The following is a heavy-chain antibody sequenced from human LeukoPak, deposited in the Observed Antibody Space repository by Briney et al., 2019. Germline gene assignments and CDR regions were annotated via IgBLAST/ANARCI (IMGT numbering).Heavy chain of an antibody. Sequence: ASVKVSCKASGYTFTSYGISWVRQAPGQGLEWMGWVSAYNGNTNYAQKLQGRVTMTTDTSTSTAYMELRSLRSDDTAVYYCARAPHSPTTQYYYYYYMDVWGKGTTVTVSS. CDR1: GYTFTSYG. D-gene: IGHD5-12*01. CDR3: ARAPHSPTTQYYYYYYMDV. J-gene: IGHJ6*03. CDR2: VSAYNGNT. V-gene: IGHV1-18*01.